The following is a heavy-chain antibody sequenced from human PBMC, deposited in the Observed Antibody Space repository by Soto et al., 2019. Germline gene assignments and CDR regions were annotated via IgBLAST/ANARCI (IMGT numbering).Heavy chain of an antibody. CDR2: ISGSGGTT. V-gene: IGHV3-23*01. D-gene: IGHD6-19*01. CDR1: GFTFSSYA. CDR3: AKTANGWFSAFAI. J-gene: IGHJ3*02. Sequence: EVPLLESGGGLVQPGGSLRLSCAASGFTFSSYAMSWVRQAPGKGLEWVSAISGSGGTTYYADSVKGRFTFSRDNSKYTLYLQMNSWRAEDTAVYYCAKTANGWFSAFAIWGRGTMVTVSS.